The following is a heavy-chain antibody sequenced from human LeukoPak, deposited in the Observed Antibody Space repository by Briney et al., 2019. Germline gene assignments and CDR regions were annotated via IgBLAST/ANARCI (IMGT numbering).Heavy chain of an antibody. V-gene: IGHV3-21*01. D-gene: IGHD3-16*01. CDR1: GFTFSSYA. CDR2: INSYSSDI. J-gene: IGHJ1*01. Sequence: GGSLRLSCAASGFTFSSYAMYWVRQAPGKGLDWVSSINSYSSDIYYADSVKGRSTISRDNAKNSLYLQMNSLRAEDTAVYYCAKDDDWGRYKHWGQGTLVTVSS. CDR3: AKDDDWGRYKH.